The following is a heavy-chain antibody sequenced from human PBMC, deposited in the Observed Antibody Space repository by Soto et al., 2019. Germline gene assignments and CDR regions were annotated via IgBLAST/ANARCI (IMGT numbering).Heavy chain of an antibody. V-gene: IGHV4-39*01. CDR1: GGSISSSSYY. D-gene: IGHD6-19*01. CDR2: IYYSGST. J-gene: IGHJ4*02. Sequence: QLQLQESGPGLVKPSETLSLTCTVSGGSISSSSYYWGWIRQPPGKGLEWIGSIYYSGSTYYNPSLKSRVTISVDTSKNQFSLKLSSVTAADTAVYYCASSDGSGWYWVLDYWGQGTLVTVSS. CDR3: ASSDGSGWYWVLDY.